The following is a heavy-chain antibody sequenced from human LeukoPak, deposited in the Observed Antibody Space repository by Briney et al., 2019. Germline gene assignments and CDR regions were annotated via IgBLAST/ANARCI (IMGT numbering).Heavy chain of an antibody. J-gene: IGHJ4*02. CDR1: GFTFSNYW. CDR2: IKQDGSEK. CDR3: ARTLEQQLVPGYFDY. Sequence: GGSLRLSCEGSGFTFSNYWMSWVRQAPGKGLEWVANIKQDGSEKYYVDSVKGRFTISRDNAKNSLYLQMNSLRAEDTAVYYCARTLEQQLVPGYFDYWGQGTLVTVSS. V-gene: IGHV3-7*01. D-gene: IGHD6-13*01.